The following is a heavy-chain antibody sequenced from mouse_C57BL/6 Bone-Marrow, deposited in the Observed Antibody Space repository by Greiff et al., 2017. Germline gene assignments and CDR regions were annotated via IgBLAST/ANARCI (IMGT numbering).Heavy chain of an antibody. D-gene: IGHD2-5*01. CDR3: ARGDYSKPAWFAY. CDR1: GYTFTSYG. V-gene: IGHV1-81*01. CDR2: IYPRSGNT. J-gene: IGHJ3*01. Sequence: QVQLQQSGAELARPGASVKLSCKASGYTFTSYGISWVKQRTGQGLEWIGEIYPRSGNTYYNEKFKGKATLTADKSSSTAYMELRRLTSEDSAVYFCARGDYSKPAWFAYWGQGTLVTVSA.